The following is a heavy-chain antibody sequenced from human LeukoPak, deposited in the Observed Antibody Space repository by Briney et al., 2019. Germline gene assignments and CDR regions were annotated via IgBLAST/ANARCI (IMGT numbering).Heavy chain of an antibody. J-gene: IGHJ4*01. CDR2: TSSDLNVK. CDR3: AKIRGYSYGLSDY. Sequence: GGSLRLSCAASGFTFRNYVIHWVRQAPGKGLEWVAVTSSDLNVKLYADSVKGRFTISRDNSKNTLYLQMNSLRAEDTAVYYCAKIRGYSYGLSDYWGQGTLVTVSS. D-gene: IGHD5-18*01. V-gene: IGHV3-30*18. CDR1: GFTFRNYV.